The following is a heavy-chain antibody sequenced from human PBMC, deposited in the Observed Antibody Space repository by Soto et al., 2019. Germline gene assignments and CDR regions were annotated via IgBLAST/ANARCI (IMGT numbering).Heavy chain of an antibody. V-gene: IGHV4-59*08. J-gene: IGHJ4*02. CDR1: GGSISSYY. D-gene: IGHD2-2*01. Sequence: PSETLSLTCTVSGGSISSYYWSWIRQPPGKGLEWIGYIYYSGSTNYNPSLKSRVTISVDTSKNQFSLKLSSVTAADTAVYYCARLKGYCSSTSCRVLYFDYWGQGTLVTVSS. CDR2: IYYSGST. CDR3: ARLKGYCSSTSCRVLYFDY.